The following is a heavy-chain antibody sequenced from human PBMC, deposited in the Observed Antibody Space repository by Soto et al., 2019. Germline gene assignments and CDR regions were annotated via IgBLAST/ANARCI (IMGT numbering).Heavy chain of an antibody. CDR3: ARGGYTYGYGLDY. Sequence: QVQLVQSGAEVKKLGASVKVSCMASGYTFTAYYIHWVRQAPGQGLEWVGWINPNSGDTNYAQRFQGWVTMTGDTSVSTAYMDLTRLRSDDTAVYYCARGGYTYGYGLDYWGQGTLVTVSS. J-gene: IGHJ4*02. V-gene: IGHV1-2*04. CDR2: INPNSGDT. CDR1: GYTFTAYY. D-gene: IGHD5-18*01.